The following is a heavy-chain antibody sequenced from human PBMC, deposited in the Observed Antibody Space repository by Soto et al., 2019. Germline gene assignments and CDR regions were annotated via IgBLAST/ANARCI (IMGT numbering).Heavy chain of an antibody. CDR3: ARGIYYYDRGPRHH. CDR2: ISYDGSNK. D-gene: IGHD3-22*01. J-gene: IGHJ5*02. Sequence: GSLRLSCAASGFTFSSYAMHWVRQAPGKGLEWVAVISYDGSNKYYADSVKGRFTISRDNSKNTLYLQMNSLRAEDTAVYYCARGIYYYDRGPRHHWGQGTLVTVSS. CDR1: GFTFSSYA. V-gene: IGHV3-30-3*01.